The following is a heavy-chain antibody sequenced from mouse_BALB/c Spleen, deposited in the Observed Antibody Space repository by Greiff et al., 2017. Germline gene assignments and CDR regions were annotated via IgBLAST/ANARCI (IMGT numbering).Heavy chain of an antibody. Sequence: EVMLVESGGGLVKPGGSLKLSCAASGFTFSSYTMSWVRQTPEKRLEWVATISSGGSYTYYPDSVKGRFTISRDNAKNTLYLQMSSLKSEDTAMYYCTRDRYDYDEGFAYWGQGTLVTVSA. V-gene: IGHV5-6-4*01. CDR3: TRDRYDYDEGFAY. CDR1: GFTFSSYT. D-gene: IGHD2-4*01. J-gene: IGHJ3*01. CDR2: ISSGGSYT.